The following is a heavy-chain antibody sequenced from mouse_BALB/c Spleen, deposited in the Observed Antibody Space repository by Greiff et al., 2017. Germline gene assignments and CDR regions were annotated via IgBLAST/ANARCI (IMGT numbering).Heavy chain of an antibody. Sequence: QVQLKQSGAELMKPGASVKISCKATGYTFSSYWIEWVKQRPGHGLEWIGEILPGSGSTNYNEKFKGKATFTADTSSNTAYMQLSSLTSEDSAVYYCARGYGNYVFAYWGQGTLVTVSA. D-gene: IGHD2-10*02. CDR3: ARGYGNYVFAY. J-gene: IGHJ3*01. CDR1: GYTFSSYW. CDR2: ILPGSGST. V-gene: IGHV1-9*01.